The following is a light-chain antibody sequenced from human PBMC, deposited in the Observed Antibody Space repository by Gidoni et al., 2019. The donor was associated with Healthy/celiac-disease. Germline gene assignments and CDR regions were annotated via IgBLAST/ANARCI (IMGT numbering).Light chain of an antibody. CDR3: QQNYSTPQT. V-gene: IGKV1-39*01. Sequence: IKMTQPPSSLSASVGDRVTITCRASQSISSYLNWYQQKPGKAPKLLIYAASSLQSGVPSRFSGSGAGKDFTLTISSLQPEDFATYYCQQNYSTPQTFGQGTKVEIK. CDR2: AAS. CDR1: QSISSY. J-gene: IGKJ1*01.